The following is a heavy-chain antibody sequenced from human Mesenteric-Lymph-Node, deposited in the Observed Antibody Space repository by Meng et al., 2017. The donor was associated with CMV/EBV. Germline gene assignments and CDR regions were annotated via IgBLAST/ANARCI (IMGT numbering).Heavy chain of an antibody. V-gene: IGHV3-23*01. Sequence: ASGFTLSSYAMSWVRQAPGKGLEWVSTISGSGGSTYYADSVKGRFTISRDNSKNTLYLQMNSLRAEDTAVYYCAKNVYDFWSHIDYWGQGTLVTVSS. J-gene: IGHJ4*02. CDR3: AKNVYDFWSHIDY. D-gene: IGHD3-3*01. CDR2: ISGSGGST. CDR1: GFTLSSYA.